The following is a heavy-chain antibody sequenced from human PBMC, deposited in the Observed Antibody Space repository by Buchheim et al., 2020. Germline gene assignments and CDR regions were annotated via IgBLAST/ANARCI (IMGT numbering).Heavy chain of an antibody. CDR1: GFAFSTYT. V-gene: IGHV3-21*06. D-gene: IGHD1-26*01. Sequence: EVQLVESGGGLVKPGGSLRLSCAASGFAFSTYTMNWVRQAPGKGLEWVSCISGSSIDIYYADSVKGRFTISRDDANNSLYLQMNSLRVEDTAVYYCARGRYSVDWGQGTL. CDR2: ISGSSIDI. J-gene: IGHJ4*02. CDR3: ARGRYSVD.